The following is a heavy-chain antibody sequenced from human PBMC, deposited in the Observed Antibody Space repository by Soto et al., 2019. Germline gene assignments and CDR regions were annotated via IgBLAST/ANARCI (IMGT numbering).Heavy chain of an antibody. Sequence: QVQLVQSGAEVKKPGASVKVSCKASGYNFNSYGITWVRQAPGQGLEWMGWISVYNGNAKYAQNLQGRVTMTADTSTNTAYLELRSLTSDDTAVYYCARSFSGHFDYWGQGTLVTVSS. CDR2: ISVYNGNA. CDR1: GYNFNSYG. J-gene: IGHJ4*02. CDR3: ARSFSGHFDY. D-gene: IGHD3-10*01. V-gene: IGHV1-18*01.